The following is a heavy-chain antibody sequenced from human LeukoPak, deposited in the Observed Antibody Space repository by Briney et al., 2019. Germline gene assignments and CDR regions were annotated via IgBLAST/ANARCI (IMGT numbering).Heavy chain of an antibody. V-gene: IGHV5-51*01. Sequence: GESLKISCKGSGYSFTSYWIGWVRQMPGKGLEWVGIIYPGDSDTRHSPSFQGQVTISADKSISPTYLQWSSLKASDTAMYYCARRRDLYSGSYYPFAYWGQGTLVTVSS. D-gene: IGHD1-26*01. CDR1: GYSFTSYW. J-gene: IGHJ4*02. CDR3: ARRRDLYSGSYYPFAY. CDR2: IYPGDSDT.